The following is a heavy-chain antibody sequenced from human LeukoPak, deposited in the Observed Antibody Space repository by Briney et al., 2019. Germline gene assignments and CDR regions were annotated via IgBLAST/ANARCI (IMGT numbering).Heavy chain of an antibody. V-gene: IGHV3-30-3*01. Sequence: GGSLRLSCAASGFTFSSYAMHWVRQAPGKGLGWVAVISYDGSNKYYADSVKGRFTISRDNSKNTLYLQMNSLRAEDTAVYYCASHPYYDFWSGFDYWGQGTLVTVSS. D-gene: IGHD3-3*01. CDR3: ASHPYYDFWSGFDY. J-gene: IGHJ4*02. CDR2: ISYDGSNK. CDR1: GFTFSSYA.